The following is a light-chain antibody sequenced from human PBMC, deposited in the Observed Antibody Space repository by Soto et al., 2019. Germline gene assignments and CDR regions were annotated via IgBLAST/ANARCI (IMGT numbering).Light chain of an antibody. CDR2: DAS. Sequence: IQLPQSPSSLSASVGDRVTITCRASQSISRWLAWYQEKPGKAPKVLIYDASNLESGVPSRFSGSGSGTEFTLTISSLQPDDFATYYCHQYNSYSFGQGTKVDIK. J-gene: IGKJ1*01. V-gene: IGKV1-5*01. CDR1: QSISRW. CDR3: HQYNSYS.